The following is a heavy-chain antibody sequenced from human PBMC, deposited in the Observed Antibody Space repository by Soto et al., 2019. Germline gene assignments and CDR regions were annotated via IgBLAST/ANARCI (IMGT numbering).Heavy chain of an antibody. CDR2: IDPSDSYT. CDR3: ATQHYYGSGQYGTDV. V-gene: IGHV5-10-1*01. Sequence: PGESLKISCKGSGYSFTSYWISWVRQMPGKGLEWMGRIDPSDSYTNYSPSFQGHVTISADKSISTAYLQWSSLKASDTAMYYCATQHYYGSGQYGTDVWGQGTMVTVSS. D-gene: IGHD3-10*01. J-gene: IGHJ6*02. CDR1: GYSFTSYW.